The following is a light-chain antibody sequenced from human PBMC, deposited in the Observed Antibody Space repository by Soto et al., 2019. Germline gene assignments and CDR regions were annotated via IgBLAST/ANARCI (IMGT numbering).Light chain of an antibody. Sequence: QSALTQPPSASGSPGQSVTISCTGTSSDVGGYNYVSWYQQHPGKAPKLMIYEVSKRPSGVPDRFSGSKSGNTASLTVSGVQAEDEADYYCTSYAGDTSLGVLGGGTKLTVL. J-gene: IGLJ3*02. CDR2: EVS. CDR1: SSDVGGYNY. V-gene: IGLV2-8*01. CDR3: TSYAGDTSLGV.